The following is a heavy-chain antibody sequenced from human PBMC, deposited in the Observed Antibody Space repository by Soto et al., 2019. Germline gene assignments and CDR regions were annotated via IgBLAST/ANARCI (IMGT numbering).Heavy chain of an antibody. CDR2: IIPSFGTA. D-gene: IGHD3-22*01. Sequence: QVQLVQSGAEVKKPGSSVKVSCKAYGGTFSSYAISWVRQAPGQGLEWMGGIIPSFGTANYAQKFQGRVTITADESTSTACMELSSLRAEDTAVYYCARSSGYYYGGDWRFDYWGQGTLVTVSS. CDR1: GGTFSSYA. CDR3: ARSSGYYYGGDWRFDY. V-gene: IGHV1-69*01. J-gene: IGHJ4*02.